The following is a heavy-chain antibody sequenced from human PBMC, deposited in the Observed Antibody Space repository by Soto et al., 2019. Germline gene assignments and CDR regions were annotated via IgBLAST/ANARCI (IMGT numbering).Heavy chain of an antibody. D-gene: IGHD2-15*01. Sequence: ASVKVSCKASGYTFTGYYMHWVRQAPGQGLEWMGWINPNSGGTNYAQKVQGRVTMTRDTSTSTAYMELRSLGSDDTAVYYCARVVVATTNWFDPSGQGTLVTVSS. V-gene: IGHV1-2*02. J-gene: IGHJ5*02. CDR2: INPNSGGT. CDR3: ARVVVATTNWFDP. CDR1: GYTFTGYY.